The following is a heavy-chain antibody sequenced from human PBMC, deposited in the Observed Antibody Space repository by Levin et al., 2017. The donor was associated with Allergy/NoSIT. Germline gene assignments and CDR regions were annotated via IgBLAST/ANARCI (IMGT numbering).Heavy chain of an antibody. V-gene: IGHV3-15*07. CDR2: IKSTSDGGTR. J-gene: IGHJ4*02. CDR1: DLSLRNAW. Sequence: LSLPCAASDLSLRNAWMNWVRQAPGKGLEWVGRIKSTSDGGTRDYAPAVKGRFTISRDESKNILYLEMNSLKTEDTAVYYCTTLPGGLTSTDYWGQGTLVSVSS. D-gene: IGHD3-10*01. CDR3: TTLPGGLTSTDY.